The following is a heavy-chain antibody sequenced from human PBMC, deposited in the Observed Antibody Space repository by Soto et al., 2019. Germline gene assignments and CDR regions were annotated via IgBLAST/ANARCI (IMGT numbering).Heavy chain of an antibody. CDR1: GFTFSSYA. D-gene: IGHD3-22*01. J-gene: IGHJ4*02. CDR2: ISGSGGST. CDR3: AKTGDYYDSSGYYETTPDYFDY. V-gene: IGHV3-23*01. Sequence: EVQLLESGGGLVQPGGSLRLSCEASGFTFSSYAMSWVRQAPGKGLEWVSAISGSGGSTYYADSVKGRFTISRDNSKNTLYLQMNSLRAEDTAVYYCAKTGDYYDSSGYYETTPDYFDYWGQGTLVTVSS.